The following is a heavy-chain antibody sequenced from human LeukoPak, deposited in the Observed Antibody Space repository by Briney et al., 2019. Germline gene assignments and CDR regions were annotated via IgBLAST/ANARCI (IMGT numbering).Heavy chain of an antibody. V-gene: IGHV3-48*04. CDR2: ISSSSSTI. Sequence: GGSLRLSCAGSGFSFGSYAMNWVRQAPGKGLEWVSYISSSSSTIYYADSVKGRFTISRDNAKNSLYLQMNSLRAEDTAVYYCAREPLGEDWGQGTLVTVSS. J-gene: IGHJ4*02. CDR3: AREPLGED. CDR1: GFSFGSYA. D-gene: IGHD3-16*01.